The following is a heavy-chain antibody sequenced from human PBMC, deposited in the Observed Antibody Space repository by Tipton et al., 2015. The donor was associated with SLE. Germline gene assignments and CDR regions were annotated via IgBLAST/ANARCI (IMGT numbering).Heavy chain of an antibody. V-gene: IGHV3-30-3*01. Sequence: SLRLSCAASGFTFSSYAMHWVRQAPGKGLEWVAVISYDGSNKYYADSVKGRFTISRDNSKNTLYLQMNSLRAEDTAVYYCARDTYLAVAGTNYYYMDVWGKGTTVTVSS. CDR3: ARDTYLAVAGTNYYYMDV. CDR2: ISYDGSNK. D-gene: IGHD6-19*01. CDR1: GFTFSSYA. J-gene: IGHJ6*03.